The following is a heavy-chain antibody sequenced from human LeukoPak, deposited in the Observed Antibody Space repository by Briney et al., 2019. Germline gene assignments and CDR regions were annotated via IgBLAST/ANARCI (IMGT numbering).Heavy chain of an antibody. J-gene: IGHJ4*02. CDR2: IYYSGST. D-gene: IGHD6-6*01. CDR3: ARLSIAALSSPDY. V-gene: IGHV4-59*01. Sequence: SETLSLTYTVSGGSISSYYWSWIRQPPGKGLEWIGYIYYSGSTNHNPSLKSRVTISIDTSKNQFSLKLSSVTAADTAVYYCARLSIAALSSPDYWGQGTLVTVSS. CDR1: GGSISSYY.